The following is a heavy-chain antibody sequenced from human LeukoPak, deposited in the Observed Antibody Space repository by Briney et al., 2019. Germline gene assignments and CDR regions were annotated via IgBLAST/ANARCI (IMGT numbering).Heavy chain of an antibody. CDR1: GYTFTSYY. CDR2: INPSGGST. J-gene: IGHJ6*02. Sequence: VASVKVSCKASGYTFTSYYMHWVRQAPGQGLEWMGIINPSGGSTSYAQKFQGRVTMTRDTSTSPVYMELRSLRSEDTAVYYCARDLAGYSYGGYYYYGMDVWGQGTTVTVSS. CDR3: ARDLAGYSYGGYYYYGMDV. D-gene: IGHD5-18*01. V-gene: IGHV1-46*01.